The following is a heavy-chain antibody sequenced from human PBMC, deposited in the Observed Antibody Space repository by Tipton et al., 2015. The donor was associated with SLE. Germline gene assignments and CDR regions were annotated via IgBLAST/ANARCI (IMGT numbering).Heavy chain of an antibody. V-gene: IGHV1-18*01. CDR1: GYTFTSYG. Sequence: QVQLVQSGAEVKKPGASVKVSCKASGYTFTSYGISWVRQAPGQGLEWMGWISAYNGNTNYAQKLQGRVTMTTDTSTSTAYMELRSLRSDDTAVYYCVRVNYYDSSGYYGDAFDIWGQGTMVTVSS. CDR3: VRVNYYDSSGYYGDAFDI. D-gene: IGHD3-22*01. CDR2: ISAYNGNT. J-gene: IGHJ3*02.